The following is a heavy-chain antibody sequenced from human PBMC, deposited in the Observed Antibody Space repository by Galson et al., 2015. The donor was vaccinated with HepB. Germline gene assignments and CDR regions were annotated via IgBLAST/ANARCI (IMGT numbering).Heavy chain of an antibody. CDR3: VRGKMTYSSSWFDAFDI. CDR2: ISNDGTTN. Sequence: SLRLSCAASRFTFSYYALHWVRQAPGKGLEWVAVISNDGTTNNYAASVKGRFTISRDDSRDTLDLHMNSLRAEDTAVYFCVRGKMTYSSSWFDAFDIWGQGTMVSVSS. CDR1: RFTFSYYA. J-gene: IGHJ3*02. V-gene: IGHV3-30-3*01. D-gene: IGHD2-2*01.